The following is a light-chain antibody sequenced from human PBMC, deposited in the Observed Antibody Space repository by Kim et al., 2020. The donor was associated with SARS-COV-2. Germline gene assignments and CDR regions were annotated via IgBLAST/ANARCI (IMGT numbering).Light chain of an antibody. J-gene: IGKJ1*01. CDR1: QSIDGW. V-gene: IGKV1-5*03. CDR2: KAS. CDR3: QQYKTYST. Sequence: SASVGDRVTISCRASQSIDGWLAWYQQKPGKAPKSLIYKASSLQSGVPSRFSGSGSGTEFTLTISSLQPDDFATYYCQQYKTYSTFGQGTKVDIK.